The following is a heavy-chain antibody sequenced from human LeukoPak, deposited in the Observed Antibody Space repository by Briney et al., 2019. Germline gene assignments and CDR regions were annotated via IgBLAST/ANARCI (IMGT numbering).Heavy chain of an antibody. V-gene: IGHV1-69*05. D-gene: IGHD2-2*01. Sequence: ASVKVSCKASGGTFSSYAISWVRQAPGQGLEWMGGIIPIFGTANYAQKFQGRVTITTDESTSTAYMELSSLRSEDTAVHYCARDGGIVPAAIRYYYYYMDVWGKGTTVTVSS. CDR2: IIPIFGTA. CDR1: GGTFSSYA. J-gene: IGHJ6*03. CDR3: ARDGGIVPAAIRYYYYYMDV.